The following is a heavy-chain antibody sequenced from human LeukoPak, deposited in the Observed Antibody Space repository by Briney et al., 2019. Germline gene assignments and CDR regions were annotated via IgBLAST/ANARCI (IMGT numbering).Heavy chain of an antibody. J-gene: IGHJ5*02. CDR2: IYYSGST. CDR1: GGSISSSSYY. V-gene: IGHV4-39*07. D-gene: IGHD3-10*01. CDR3: ARVPVKNYYGSGIKPGGRWFDP. Sequence: PSETLSLTCTVSGGSISSSSYYWGWIRQPPGKGLEWIGSIYYSGSTYYNPSLKSRVTISVDTSKNQFSLKLSSVTAADTAVYYCARVPVKNYYGSGIKPGGRWFDPWGQGTLVTVSS.